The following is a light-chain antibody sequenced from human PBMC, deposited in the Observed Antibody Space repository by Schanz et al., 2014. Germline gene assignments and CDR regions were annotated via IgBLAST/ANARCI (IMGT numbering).Light chain of an antibody. CDR2: GVS. Sequence: EIVMTQSPATLSVSPGERATLSCRASQSVSGSYLAWYQQKPGQAPRLLIHGVSSRATGIPDRFSGSGSGTDYTLTISRLEPEDFAVYYCQQYGSSPGYTFGQGTKLEIK. CDR1: QSVSGSY. J-gene: IGKJ2*01. V-gene: IGKV3-20*01. CDR3: QQYGSSPGYT.